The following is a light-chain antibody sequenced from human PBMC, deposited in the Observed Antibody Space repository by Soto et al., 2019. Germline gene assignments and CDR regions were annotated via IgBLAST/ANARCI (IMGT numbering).Light chain of an antibody. CDR1: SSNLGTNT. J-gene: IGLJ2*01. Sequence: QSVLTQPPSVSGTPGQRVTISCSGSSSNLGTNTVNWYQQLPGTAPKVLIYSNNQRPSGVPDRFSGSKSGTSASLAISGLQSEDEADYYCAAWGDSLNEGVFGGGTKLTVL. CDR2: SNN. CDR3: AAWGDSLNEGV. V-gene: IGLV1-44*01.